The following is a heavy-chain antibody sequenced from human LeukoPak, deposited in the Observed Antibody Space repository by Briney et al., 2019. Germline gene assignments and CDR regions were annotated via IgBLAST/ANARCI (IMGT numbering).Heavy chain of an antibody. CDR1: GGSISSYY. D-gene: IGHD6-13*01. V-gene: IGHV4-59*01. CDR2: IYYSGST. CDR3: ARSGQQLSPATWFDP. Sequence: SETLSLTCTVSGGSISSYYWSWIRQPPGKGLEWIGYIYYSGSTNYNPSLKSRVTISVDTSKNQFSLKLSSVTAADTAVYYCARSGQQLSPATWFDPWGQGTLVTVSS. J-gene: IGHJ5*02.